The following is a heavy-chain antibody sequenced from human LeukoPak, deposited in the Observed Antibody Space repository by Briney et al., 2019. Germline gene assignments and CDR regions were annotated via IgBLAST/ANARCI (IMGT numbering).Heavy chain of an antibody. J-gene: IGHJ4*02. CDR2: ISSSSSTI. Sequence: PGGSLRLSCAASGFTFNSYSMNWVRQAPGKGLEWVSYISSSSSTIYYADSVKGRFTISRDNAKNSLYLQMNSLRAEDTAVYYCARDPDGITGTTAPGYWGQGTLVTVSS. D-gene: IGHD1-20*01. CDR1: GFTFNSYS. V-gene: IGHV3-48*01. CDR3: ARDPDGITGTTAPGY.